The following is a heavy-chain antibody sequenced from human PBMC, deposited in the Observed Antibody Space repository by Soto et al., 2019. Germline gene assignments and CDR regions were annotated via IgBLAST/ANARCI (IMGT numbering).Heavy chain of an antibody. CDR3: AVRFLEWLPRSDY. Sequence: TGGSLRLSCAASGFTFSDYYMSWIRQAPGKGLEWVSYISSSGSTIYYADSVKGRFTISRDNAKNSLYLQMNSLRAEDTAVYYCAVRFLEWLPRSDYWGQGTLVTVSS. J-gene: IGHJ4*02. V-gene: IGHV3-11*01. CDR2: ISSSGSTI. D-gene: IGHD3-3*01. CDR1: GFTFSDYY.